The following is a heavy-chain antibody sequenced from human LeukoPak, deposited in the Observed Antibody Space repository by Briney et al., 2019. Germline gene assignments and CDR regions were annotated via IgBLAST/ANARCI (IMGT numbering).Heavy chain of an antibody. V-gene: IGHV4-34*01. CDR3: ARGGLDRSVELDY. Sequence: SETLSLTCAVYGGSFSGYYWTWIRQPPGKGLEWIGEINHSGSSNCNPSLKSRVTISVDTSKNQFSLKLSSVTAADTAVYYCARGGLDRSVELDYWGQGTLVTVSS. D-gene: IGHD3-3*01. CDR1: GGSFSGYY. J-gene: IGHJ4*02. CDR2: INHSGSS.